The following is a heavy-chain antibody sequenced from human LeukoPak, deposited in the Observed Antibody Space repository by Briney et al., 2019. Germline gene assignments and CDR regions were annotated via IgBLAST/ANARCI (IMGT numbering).Heavy chain of an antibody. CDR3: ARAYIDSSGPFDY. Sequence: SETLSLTCTVSGGSISSYYWSWIRQPPGKGLEWIGYIYYSGSTNYNPSLKSRVTISVDTSKNQFSLKLSSVTAADTAVYYCARAYIDSSGPFDYWGQGTLVTVSS. CDR1: GGSISSYY. V-gene: IGHV4-59*01. D-gene: IGHD3-22*01. J-gene: IGHJ4*02. CDR2: IYYSGST.